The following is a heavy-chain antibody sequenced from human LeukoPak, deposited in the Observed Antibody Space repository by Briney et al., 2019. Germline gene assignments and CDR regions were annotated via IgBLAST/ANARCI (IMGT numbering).Heavy chain of an antibody. V-gene: IGHV3-7*01. CDR3: ARESEMCITMVRASYYMDV. J-gene: IGHJ6*03. CDR1: GFTFSSYW. CDR2: IKQDGSEK. Sequence: GGSLRLSCAASGFTFSSYWMSWVRQAPGKGLEWVANIKQDGSEKYYVDSVKGRFTISRDNAKNSLYLQMNSLRAEDTAVYYCARESEMCITMVRASYYMDVWGKGTTVTVSS. D-gene: IGHD3-10*01.